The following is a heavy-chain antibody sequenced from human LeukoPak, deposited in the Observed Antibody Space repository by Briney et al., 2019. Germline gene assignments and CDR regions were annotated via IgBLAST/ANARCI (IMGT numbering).Heavy chain of an antibody. D-gene: IGHD7-27*01. Sequence: PGGSLPLSCSASGFAFSDYWMNWVRQAPGKGPEWVANINLGGSAKLYVDSVKGRCTISRDNAKNSLYLQMNSLRVEDTAVYYCAAWGLHSYWGNVALVTISS. CDR1: GFAFSDYW. CDR3: AAWGLHSY. V-gene: IGHV3-7*01. J-gene: IGHJ4*03. CDR2: INLGGSAK.